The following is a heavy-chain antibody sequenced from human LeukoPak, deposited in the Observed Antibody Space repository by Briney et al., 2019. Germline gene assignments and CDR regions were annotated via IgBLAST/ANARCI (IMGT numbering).Heavy chain of an antibody. CDR3: ARDPTYSNPLYFDY. CDR1: GFTVSSSY. Sequence: GGSLRPSCAASGFTVSSSYMSWVRQAPGKGLEWVSVLYSGGDIYYAGSVKGRFTISRDNSKNTLYLQMNTLRAEDTAVYYCARDPTYSNPLYFDYWGQGTLVTVSS. D-gene: IGHD4-11*01. V-gene: IGHV3-53*01. CDR2: LYSGGDI. J-gene: IGHJ4*02.